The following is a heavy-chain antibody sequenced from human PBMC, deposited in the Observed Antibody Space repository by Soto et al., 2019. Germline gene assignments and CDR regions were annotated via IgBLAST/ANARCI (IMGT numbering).Heavy chain of an antibody. CDR3: AYGSGSYDYYYGMDV. V-gene: IGHV1-2*02. Sequence: ASVKVSCKASGYTFPGYYMHWVRQAPGQGLEWMGWINPNSGGTNYAQKFQGRVTMTRDTSISTAYMELSRLRSGDTAVYYCAYGSGSYDYYYGMDVWGQGTTVTVSS. CDR1: GYTFPGYY. CDR2: INPNSGGT. J-gene: IGHJ6*02. D-gene: IGHD3-10*01.